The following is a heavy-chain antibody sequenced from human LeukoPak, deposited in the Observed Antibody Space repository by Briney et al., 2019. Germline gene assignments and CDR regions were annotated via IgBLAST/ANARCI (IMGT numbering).Heavy chain of an antibody. CDR3: AKGDILTQAGTGGAFDI. D-gene: IGHD3-9*01. CDR2: ISWNSGSI. J-gene: IGHJ3*02. CDR1: GFTFDDYA. Sequence: GRSLRLSCAASGFTFDDYAMHWVRQAPGKGLEWVSGISWNSGSIGYADSVKGRFTISRDNAKNSLYLQMNSLRAEDTALYYRAKGDILTQAGTGGAFDIWGQGTMVTVSS. V-gene: IGHV3-9*01.